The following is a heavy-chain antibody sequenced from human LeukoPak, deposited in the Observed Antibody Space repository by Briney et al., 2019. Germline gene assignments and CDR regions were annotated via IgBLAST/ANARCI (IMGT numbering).Heavy chain of an antibody. CDR1: GGSISSYY. CDR3: ARLIDSSGWLRKGWFDP. CDR2: IYTSGST. D-gene: IGHD6-19*01. J-gene: IGHJ5*02. Sequence: SETLSLTCTVSGGSISSYYWSWIRQPAGKGLEWIARIYTSGSTNYNPSLKSRVTISVDTSKNQFSLELSSVTAADTAVYYCARLIDSSGWLRKGWFDPWGQGTLVTVSS. V-gene: IGHV4-4*07.